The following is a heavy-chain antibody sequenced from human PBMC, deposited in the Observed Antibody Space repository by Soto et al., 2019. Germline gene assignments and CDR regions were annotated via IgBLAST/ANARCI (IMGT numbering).Heavy chain of an antibody. Sequence: SETLSLTCTVSGGSISSYYWSWIRQPPGKGLEWIGYIYYSGSTNYNPSLKSRVTISVDTSKNQFSLKLSSVTAADTAVYYCAGERHYYYGMDVWGQGTTVTASS. V-gene: IGHV4-59*01. D-gene: IGHD1-1*01. CDR1: GGSISSYY. CDR2: IYYSGST. J-gene: IGHJ6*02. CDR3: AGERHYYYGMDV.